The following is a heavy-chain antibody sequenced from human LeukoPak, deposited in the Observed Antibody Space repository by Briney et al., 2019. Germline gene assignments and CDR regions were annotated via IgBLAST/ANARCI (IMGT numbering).Heavy chain of an antibody. CDR3: ARLPPYYYDGSGSGTTVSI. Sequence: SVKVSCKASGGTFSSYAISWVRQAPGQGLEWMGRIIPIFGTANYTQKFQGRVTITADESTSTAYMELSSLRSEDTAVYYCARLPPYYYDGSGSGTTVSIWGQGTMVTVSS. V-gene: IGHV1-69*13. CDR2: IIPIFGTA. CDR1: GGTFSSYA. D-gene: IGHD3-22*01. J-gene: IGHJ3*01.